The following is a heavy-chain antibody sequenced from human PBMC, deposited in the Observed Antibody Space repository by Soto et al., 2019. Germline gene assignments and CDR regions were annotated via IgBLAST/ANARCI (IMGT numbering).Heavy chain of an antibody. CDR2: MNPNSGKS. D-gene: IGHD2-21*01. CDR3: ATYYGGNSPLRGLDV. CDR1: GYNFGIYD. Sequence: QVQLVQSGAEVKKPGASVKVSCKASGYNFGIYDINWVRQATGQGLAWMGWMNPNSGKSGYVQKFQGRVTMSRNTSINTAYMEVSSLRAEDTAVYYCATYYGGNSPLRGLDVWGQGTTVTVSS. J-gene: IGHJ6*02. V-gene: IGHV1-8*01.